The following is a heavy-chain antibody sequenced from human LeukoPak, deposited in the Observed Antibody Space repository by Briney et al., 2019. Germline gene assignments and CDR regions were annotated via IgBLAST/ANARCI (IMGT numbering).Heavy chain of an antibody. Sequence: GESLQISCKGSGYSFTSHWIGWVRQMPGKGLEWMGIIYPGDSDTKYSPSFQGQVTISTDKSISTAYLQWSSLKASDTAMYYCAKRGGTGAPFYGMDVWGQGTTVTVSS. CDR3: AKRGGTGAPFYGMDV. V-gene: IGHV5-51*01. J-gene: IGHJ6*02. D-gene: IGHD1-1*01. CDR2: IYPGDSDT. CDR1: GYSFTSHW.